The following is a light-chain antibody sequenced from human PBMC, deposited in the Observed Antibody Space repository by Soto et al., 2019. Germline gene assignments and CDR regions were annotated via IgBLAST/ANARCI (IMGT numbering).Light chain of an antibody. CDR1: QSVTSSF. CDR2: GAS. CDR3: QQYSNSPIT. J-gene: IGKJ5*01. Sequence: EIVLTQSPGTLSLSPGERATLSCRASQSVTSSFLAWFQQKPGQAPRLLIYGASSRATGIPDRFIGSGSGTDFTLTISRHGPEDCAVYYYQQYSNSPITFGPGTRLEIK. V-gene: IGKV3-20*01.